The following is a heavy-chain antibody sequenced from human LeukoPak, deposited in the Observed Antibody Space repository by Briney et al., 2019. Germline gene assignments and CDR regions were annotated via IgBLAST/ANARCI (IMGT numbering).Heavy chain of an antibody. J-gene: IGHJ4*02. CDR1: GGTFSSYT. V-gene: IGHV1-69*02. Sequence: ASVKVSCKASGGTFSSYTISWVRQAPGQGLEWMGRIIPILGIANYAQEFQGRVTITADKSTSTAYMELSSLRSEDTAVYYCAGSYDISTGYHCFDYWGQGTLVTVSS. D-gene: IGHD3-9*01. CDR2: IIPILGIA. CDR3: AGSYDISTGYHCFDY.